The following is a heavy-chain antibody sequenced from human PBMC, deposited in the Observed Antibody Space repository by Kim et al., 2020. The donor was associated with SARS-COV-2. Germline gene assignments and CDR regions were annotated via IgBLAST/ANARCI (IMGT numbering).Heavy chain of an antibody. J-gene: IGHJ4*02. Sequence: GGSLRLSCAASGFTFSSYAMSWVRQAPGKGLEWVSDITGSGGSTYYADSVKGRFTISRDNSKNTLFLQMNSLRAEDTAAYYCAESYGDVGLWGQGTLVTVSS. CDR2: ITGSGGST. CDR3: AESYGDVGL. D-gene: IGHD4-17*01. V-gene: IGHV3-23*01. CDR1: GFTFSSYA.